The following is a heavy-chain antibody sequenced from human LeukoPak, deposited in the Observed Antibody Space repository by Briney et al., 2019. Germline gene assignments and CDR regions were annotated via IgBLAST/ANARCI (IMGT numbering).Heavy chain of an antibody. CDR1: GFTFSSYS. CDR2: ISSTSTI. CDR3: ARDGRGWFYDY. V-gene: IGHV3-48*01. D-gene: IGHD2-15*01. J-gene: IGHJ4*02. Sequence: TGGSLRLPCAAPGFTFSSYSMNWVRQAPGKGLEWVSYISSTSTIYYADSVKGRFTISRDNAKNSLYLQMNSLRAEDTAVYYCARDGRGWFYDYWGQGTLVTVSS.